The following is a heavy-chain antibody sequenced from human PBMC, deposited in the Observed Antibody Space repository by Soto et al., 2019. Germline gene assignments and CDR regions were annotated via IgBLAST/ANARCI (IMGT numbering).Heavy chain of an antibody. V-gene: IGHV4-34*01. CDR3: ARGFEDIVVVVAAWFDP. J-gene: IGHJ5*02. D-gene: IGHD2-15*01. CDR1: GGSFSGYY. Sequence: SETLSLTCAVYGGSFSGYYWSWIRQPPGKGLEWIGEINHSGSTNYNPSLKSRVTISVDTSKNQFSLKLSSVTAADTAVYYCARGFEDIVVVVAAWFDPWGQGTLVTVS. CDR2: INHSGST.